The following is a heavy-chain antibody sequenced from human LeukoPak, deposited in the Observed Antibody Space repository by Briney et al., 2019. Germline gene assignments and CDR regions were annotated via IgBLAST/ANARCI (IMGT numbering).Heavy chain of an antibody. J-gene: IGHJ6*02. Sequence: PSETLSLTCTVSGGSISSYYWSWLRQPPGKGLEWIGYIYYSGITNYNPSLKSRVTISVDTSKNQFSLKLSSVTAADTAVYYCARADYDSSGPYYGMDVWGQGTTVTVS. D-gene: IGHD3-22*01. V-gene: IGHV4-59*01. CDR3: ARADYDSSGPYYGMDV. CDR1: GGSISSYY. CDR2: IYYSGIT.